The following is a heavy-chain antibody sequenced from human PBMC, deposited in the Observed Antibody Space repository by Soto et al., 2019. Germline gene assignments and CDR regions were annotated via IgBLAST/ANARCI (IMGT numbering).Heavy chain of an antibody. D-gene: IGHD1-26*01. Sequence: PSETLSLTCTVWGGSISSSSYYWGWIRQPPGKGLEGIGSIYYSGSTYYNPSLKSRVTISVDTSKNQFSLKLSSVTAADTAVYYCARHYWYRPYYYYMDVWGKGTTVTVSS. CDR1: GGSISSSSYY. J-gene: IGHJ6*03. V-gene: IGHV4-39*01. CDR2: IYYSGST. CDR3: ARHYWYRPYYYYMDV.